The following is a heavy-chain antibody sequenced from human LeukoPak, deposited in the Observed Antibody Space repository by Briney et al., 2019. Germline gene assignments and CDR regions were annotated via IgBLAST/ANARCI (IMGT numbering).Heavy chain of an antibody. CDR2: ISSSGGST. D-gene: IGHD4-17*01. CDR3: ARRDSGDYAGGLLYY. Sequence: LPGGSLRLSCAASAFTFSNYAMTWVRQAPGKGLEWVSSISSSGGSTYYADSVKGRFTISRDNSKNTLYLQMNSLRADDTAVYYCARRDSGDYAGGLLYYWGQGTLVTVSS. J-gene: IGHJ4*02. V-gene: IGHV3-23*01. CDR1: AFTFSNYA.